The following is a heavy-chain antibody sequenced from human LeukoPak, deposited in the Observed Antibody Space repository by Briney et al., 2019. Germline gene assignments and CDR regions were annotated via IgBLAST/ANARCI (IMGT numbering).Heavy chain of an antibody. CDR1: GYTLTELS. V-gene: IGHV1-69*05. CDR3: ARGAAAYYYYYMDV. Sequence: SVKVSCKVSGYTLTELSMHWVRQAPGQGLEWMGGIIPIFGTANYAQKFQGRDTITTDESTSTAYMELSSLRSEDTAVYYCARGAAAYYYYYMDVWGKGTTVTVSS. J-gene: IGHJ6*03. D-gene: IGHD2-15*01. CDR2: IIPIFGTA.